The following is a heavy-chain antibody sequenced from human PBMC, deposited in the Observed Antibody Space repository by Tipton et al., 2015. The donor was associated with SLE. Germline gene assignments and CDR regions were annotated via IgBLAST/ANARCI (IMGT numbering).Heavy chain of an antibody. V-gene: IGHV4-59*01. CDR1: GGSISSYY. Sequence: TLSLTCTVSGGSISSYYWSWIRQSPGEGLEWIGYIYNSGITTYNPSLKSRVTISADMSKNQFSLRLTSVTAADTAMYYCARNAGSYSSSMGYYHYYFMDVWGKGTTVTVSS. D-gene: IGHD6-6*01. CDR3: ARNAGSYSSSMGYYHYYFMDV. CDR2: IYNSGIT. J-gene: IGHJ6*03.